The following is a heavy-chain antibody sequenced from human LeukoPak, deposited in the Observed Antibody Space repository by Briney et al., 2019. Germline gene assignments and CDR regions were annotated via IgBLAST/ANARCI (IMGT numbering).Heavy chain of an antibody. V-gene: IGHV3-23*01. CDR1: GFTFSSYA. CDR2: IRGSGGST. Sequence: SGGCLRLSCAASGFTFSSYAMSWVRQAPGKGLEWVPAIRGSGGSTNYADSVKGLFTISRDNSKNTLYLQMNSLRAEDTAEYYWAKGDLVRDYEGYWGQGTLVTVSS. CDR3: AKGDLVRDYEGY. D-gene: IGHD3-10*01. J-gene: IGHJ4*02.